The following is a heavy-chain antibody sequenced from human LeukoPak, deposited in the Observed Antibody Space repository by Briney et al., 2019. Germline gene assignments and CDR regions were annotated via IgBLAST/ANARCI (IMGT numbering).Heavy chain of an antibody. J-gene: IGHJ4*02. CDR3: GRLFDS. CDR2: INYSGTT. Sequence: PSETLSLTCTVSGGAIISDNFYWGWVRQPPGKGLEWVVSINYSGTTYYNPSLRSRVSISVYTSRTQFFLRLNSVSAADTAVYYCGRLFDSWGQGILVTVSS. CDR1: GGAIISDNFY. V-gene: IGHV4-39*01.